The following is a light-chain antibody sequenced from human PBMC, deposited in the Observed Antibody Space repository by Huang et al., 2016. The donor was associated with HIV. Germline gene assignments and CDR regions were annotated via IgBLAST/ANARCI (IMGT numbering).Light chain of an antibody. CDR1: QSISIY. J-gene: IGKJ4*01. V-gene: IGKV1-39*01. Sequence: DIQMTQSPSSLSASVGDRVTITCRTSQSISIYLNWYQHQPGKAPRLLIYAASTLQSGVPSRFSGSGSGTHFTLTISSLQREDFAIYYCQQSYNIPLTFGGGTKVDI. CDR3: QQSYNIPLT. CDR2: AAS.